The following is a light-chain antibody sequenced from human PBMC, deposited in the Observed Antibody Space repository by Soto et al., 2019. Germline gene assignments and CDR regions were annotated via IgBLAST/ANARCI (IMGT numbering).Light chain of an antibody. J-gene: IGKJ2*01. CDR2: GIS. CDR1: QTVTNSF. CDR3: QQYSTLPHT. Sequence: ENVLTQSPGTLSLSPGERATLSCRASQTVTNSFFAWYQQKPGQPPRLLIHGISSRATGIPDRFSGSGSGTDFNFTISRLEPEDFVVYYCQQYSTLPHTFGRGTKLEV. V-gene: IGKV3-20*01.